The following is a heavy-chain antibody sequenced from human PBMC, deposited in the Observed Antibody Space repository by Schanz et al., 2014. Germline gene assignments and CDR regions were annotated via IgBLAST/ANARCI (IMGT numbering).Heavy chain of an antibody. J-gene: IGHJ4*02. Sequence: QVQLVQSGAEVKKPGASVKVSCKASGYSFISHAIHWVRQAPGQRLEWMGIINLSGGSTNNAQKFQGRLTMTRDTSTSTVYMELSSLRSEDTAVYYCARGFDFWDRWGQGTLVIVSS. CDR2: INLSGGST. D-gene: IGHD3-3*01. CDR1: GYSFISHA. V-gene: IGHV1-46*01. CDR3: ARGFDFWDR.